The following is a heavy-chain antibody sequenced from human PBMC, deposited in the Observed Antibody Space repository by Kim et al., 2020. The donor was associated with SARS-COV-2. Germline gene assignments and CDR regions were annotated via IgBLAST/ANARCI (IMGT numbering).Heavy chain of an antibody. Sequence: AVSVKCRFIISRDNSNNTLYLQMNSPRAEDTAVYYCAKDQDSYGYYVMVVWGQGTTVTVSS. D-gene: IGHD5-18*01. CDR3: AKDQDSYGYYVMVV. V-gene: IGHV3-23*01. J-gene: IGHJ6*02.